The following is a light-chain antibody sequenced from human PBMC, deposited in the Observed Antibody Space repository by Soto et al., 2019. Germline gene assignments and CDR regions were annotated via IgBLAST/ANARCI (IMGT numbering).Light chain of an antibody. CDR3: LLSYRGAGEV. V-gene: IGLV7-46*01. J-gene: IGLJ2*01. CDR1: TGAVTSGHY. Sequence: QAVVTQEPSLTVSPGGTVTLTCGSSTGAVTSGHYPYWFQQKPGQAPRTLIYDTSNKHSWTPARFSGSLLGGKATLTLSSAQPEDEADYYCLLSYRGAGEVFGGGTKLTVL. CDR2: DTS.